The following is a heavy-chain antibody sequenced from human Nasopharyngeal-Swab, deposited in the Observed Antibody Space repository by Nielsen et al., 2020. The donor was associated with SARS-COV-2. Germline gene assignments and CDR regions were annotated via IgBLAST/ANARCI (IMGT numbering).Heavy chain of an antibody. D-gene: IGHD3-3*01. V-gene: IGHV3-21*01. J-gene: IGHJ4*02. Sequence: GESLKISCAASGFTFSSYAMSWVRQAPGKGLEWVSSISSSSSYIYYADSVKGRFTISRDNAKNSLYLQMNSLRAEDTAVYYCARSGELRFLEWLNTRPDYWGQGTLVTVSS. CDR1: GFTFSSYA. CDR2: ISSSSSYI. CDR3: ARSGELRFLEWLNTRPDY.